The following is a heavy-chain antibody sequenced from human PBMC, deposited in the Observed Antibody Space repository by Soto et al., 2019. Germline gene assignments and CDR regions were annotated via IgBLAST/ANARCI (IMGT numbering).Heavy chain of an antibody. CDR2: ISYDGSNK. V-gene: IGHV3-30*18. CDR1: GFTFSSYG. D-gene: IGHD6-19*01. Sequence: QVQLVESGGGVVQPGRSLRLSCAASGFTFSSYGMHWVRQAPGKGLEWVAVISYDGSNKYYADSVKGRFTISRDNSKNTLYLQMNGLRAEDTAVYYCAKDLAHSSGWYNFWGHGNYYYGMDVWVQGTTVTLSS. CDR3: AKDLAHSSGWYNFWGHGNYYYGMDV. J-gene: IGHJ6*02.